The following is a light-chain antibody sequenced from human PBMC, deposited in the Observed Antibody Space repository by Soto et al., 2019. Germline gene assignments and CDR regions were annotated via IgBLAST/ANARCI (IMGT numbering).Light chain of an antibody. CDR2: SDD. V-gene: IGLV1-36*01. CDR3: AVWDDSLNALV. CDR1: SFNIGKNA. J-gene: IGLJ3*02. Sequence: QSVLSQPPSVSDAPRQRVTISCSGTSFNIGKNAVTWYQYLPGKSPRLLISSDDLRPSGVSDRFSGSKSGTSASLAITGLQFEDEGDYYCAVWDDSLNALVFGGGTKLTVL.